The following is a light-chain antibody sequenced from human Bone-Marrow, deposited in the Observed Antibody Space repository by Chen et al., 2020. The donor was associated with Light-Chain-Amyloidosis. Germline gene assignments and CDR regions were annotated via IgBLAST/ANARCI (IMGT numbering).Light chain of an antibody. CDR2: DSN. Sequence: QSALTQPPSLSAAPGQNVTISCSGGTSNIGKNYVSWYQQLPGTAPKLLIYDSNKRPSGIPDRFSGTQSRTSAALGITGLQPGDEADYYCGTWDVSLSGRVFGGGTRLTVL. CDR3: GTWDVSLSGRV. V-gene: IGLV1-51*01. CDR1: TSNIGKNY. J-gene: IGLJ3*02.